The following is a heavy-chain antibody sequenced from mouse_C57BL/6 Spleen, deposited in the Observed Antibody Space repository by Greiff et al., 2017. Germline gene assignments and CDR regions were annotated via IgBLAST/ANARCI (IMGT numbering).Heavy chain of an antibody. CDR2: IDPSDSYT. V-gene: IGHV1-50*01. Sequence: QVQLQQPGAELVKPGASVKLSCKASGYTFTSYWMQWVKQRPGQGLEWIGEIDPSDSYTNYNQKFKGKATLTVDTSSSTAYMQLSSLTSEDSAVYYCARRRDYDGSSYGGYFEVWGTGTTVTVSS. D-gene: IGHD1-1*01. CDR3: ARRRDYDGSSYGGYFEV. J-gene: IGHJ1*03. CDR1: GYTFTSYW.